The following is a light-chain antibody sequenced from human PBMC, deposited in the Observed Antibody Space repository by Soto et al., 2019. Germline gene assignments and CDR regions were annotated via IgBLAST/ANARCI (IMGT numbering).Light chain of an antibody. CDR1: QAISSY. CDR3: HKYNPAPT. J-gene: IGKJ4*01. Sequence: DIQLTQSPSSLSASVGDRVTITCRASQAISSYLAWYQQKPGKVPELLIYATSTLQSGGPSRFSGSGSGTDFTLTISSLQPEDVATYYWHKYNPAPTFGGGTKVEIK. CDR2: ATS. V-gene: IGKV1-27*01.